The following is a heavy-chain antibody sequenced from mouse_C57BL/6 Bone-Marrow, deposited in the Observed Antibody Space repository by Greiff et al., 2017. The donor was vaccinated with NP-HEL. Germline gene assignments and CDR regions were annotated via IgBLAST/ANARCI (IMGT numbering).Heavy chain of an antibody. CDR2: IDPSDSYT. CDR1: GYTFTSYW. J-gene: IGHJ3*01. D-gene: IGHD2-3*01. Sequence: QVQLQQPGAELVKPGASVKLSCKASGYTFTSYWMQWVKQRPGQGLEWIGEIDPSDSYTNYNQKFKGKATLTVDTSSSTAYMQLSSLTSEDSAVYYCARCSGYSSWFAYWGQGTLVTVSA. CDR3: ARCSGYSSWFAY. V-gene: IGHV1-50*01.